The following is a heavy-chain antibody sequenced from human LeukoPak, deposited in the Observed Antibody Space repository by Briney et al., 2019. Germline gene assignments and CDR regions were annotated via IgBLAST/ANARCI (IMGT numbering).Heavy chain of an antibody. CDR2: ISYDGSNK. CDR1: GFTFSSYA. Sequence: PGRSLRLSCAASGFTFSSYAMHWVRQAPGKGLEWVAVISYDGSNKYYADSVKGRFTISRDNSKNTLYLQMNSLRADNTAVYYCAKAPGGIVGYWGQGTLVTVSS. V-gene: IGHV3-30*04. J-gene: IGHJ4*02. CDR3: AKAPGGIVGY. D-gene: IGHD3-16*01.